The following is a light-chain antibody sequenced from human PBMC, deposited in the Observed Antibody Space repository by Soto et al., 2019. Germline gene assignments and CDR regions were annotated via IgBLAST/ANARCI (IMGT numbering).Light chain of an antibody. CDR2: GAS. V-gene: IGKV3-20*01. CDR3: QQYGTSPYN. Sequence: EVVLTQSPGTLSLSPGERATLSCRASQSVSANQLAWYQQKPGQAPRLLIYGASNRATGLPDRFGGGGSGTDFTLTISGLDPEDFAVYYCQQYGTSPYNFGQGTKLEIK. J-gene: IGKJ2*01. CDR1: QSVSANQ.